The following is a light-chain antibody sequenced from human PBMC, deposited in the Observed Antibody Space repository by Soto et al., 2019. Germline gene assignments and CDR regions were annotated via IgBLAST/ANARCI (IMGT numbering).Light chain of an antibody. J-gene: IGLJ3*02. V-gene: IGLV6-57*01. CDR3: QSSDTNNQV. Sequence: NFMLTQPHSVSESPGKTVTISCSRSSGSIASNYVQWYQQRPGTSPATVIYEDNQRPSGVPDRFSGSIDSSSNSASLTISGLKTEDEADYYCQSSDTNNQVFGGGTKLTVL. CDR2: EDN. CDR1: SGSIASNY.